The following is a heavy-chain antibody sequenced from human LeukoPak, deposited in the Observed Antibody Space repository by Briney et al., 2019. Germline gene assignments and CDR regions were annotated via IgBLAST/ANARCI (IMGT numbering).Heavy chain of an antibody. Sequence: PGGSLRLSCVASGFSFSGYAMHWVRQAPGKGLEHISAITNSGDTTYYANSVKDRFTISRGNSKNTLYLQVGSLRAEDMAVYYCARVGVAGNLDYWGQGTLVTVSS. CDR1: GFSFSGYA. D-gene: IGHD6-19*01. CDR2: ITNSGDTT. J-gene: IGHJ4*02. CDR3: ARVGVAGNLDY. V-gene: IGHV3-64*01.